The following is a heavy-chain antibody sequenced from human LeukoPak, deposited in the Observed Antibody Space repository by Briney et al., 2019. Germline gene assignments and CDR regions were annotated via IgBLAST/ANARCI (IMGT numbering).Heavy chain of an antibody. CDR3: ARDSAGIALAGDFDY. D-gene: IGHD6-19*01. CDR2: ISSSSSTI. J-gene: IGHJ4*02. Sequence: GGSLRLSCAASGFTFSSYSMNWVRQAPGKGLEWVSYISSSSSTIYYADSVKGRFTISRDNAKNSLYLQMNSLRAEDTAVYYCARDSAGIALAGDFDYWGQGTLVTVSS. CDR1: GFTFSSYS. V-gene: IGHV3-48*01.